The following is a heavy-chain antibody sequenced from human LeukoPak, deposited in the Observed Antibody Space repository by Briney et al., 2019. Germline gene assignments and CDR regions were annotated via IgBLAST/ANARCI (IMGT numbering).Heavy chain of an antibody. D-gene: IGHD3-22*01. J-gene: IGHJ4*02. V-gene: IGHV3-23*01. CDR2: ISGSGGST. Sequence: GGSLRLSCAAPGFTFSTYAMSWVRQAPGKGLEWVSAISGSGGSTNYAGSVKGRFTISRDNSKSTLYLEMNILRAEDTAVYYCARTRYYESSSHYRYFDYWGQGTLVTVSS. CDR1: GFTFSTYA. CDR3: ARTRYYESSSHYRYFDY.